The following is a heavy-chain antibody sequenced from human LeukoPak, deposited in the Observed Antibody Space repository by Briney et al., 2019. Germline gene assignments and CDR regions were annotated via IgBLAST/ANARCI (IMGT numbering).Heavy chain of an antibody. J-gene: IGHJ3*02. Sequence: GGSLRLSCAASGFTFSSYAMSWVRQAPGKGLEWVSAISESGSGTYYADSVKGRFTISRDNSKDTLSLQMNSLRAEDTAVYYCANSGYSYGLDAFDIWGQGTMVTVSS. CDR3: ANSGYSYGLDAFDI. V-gene: IGHV3-23*01. D-gene: IGHD5-18*01. CDR2: ISESGSGT. CDR1: GFTFSSYA.